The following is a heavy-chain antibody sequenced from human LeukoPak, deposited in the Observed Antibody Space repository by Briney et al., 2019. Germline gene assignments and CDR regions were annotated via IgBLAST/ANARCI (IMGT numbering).Heavy chain of an antibody. CDR2: ISSSGSTS. D-gene: IGHD6-19*01. Sequence: PGGSLSLSCAASGFTFSDYYMSWIRQAPGQGLEWVSYISSSGSTSYYADSVEGRFPISRDNAKNSLYLQMNSLRAEDTAVYYCARQVMSGWYYYYYYIDVWGKGTTVTISS. CDR1: GFTFSDYY. J-gene: IGHJ6*03. CDR3: ARQVMSGWYYYYYYIDV. V-gene: IGHV3-11*01.